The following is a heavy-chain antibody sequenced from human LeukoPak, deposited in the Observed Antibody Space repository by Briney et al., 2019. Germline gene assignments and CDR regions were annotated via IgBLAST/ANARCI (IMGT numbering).Heavy chain of an antibody. CDR2: ISYDGSNK. D-gene: IGHD2-2*01. V-gene: IGHV3-30*04. J-gene: IGHJ6*02. CDR3: ARDPVVVPAAIYYYGMDV. CDR1: GFTFSSYA. Sequence: PGGSLRLSCAASGFTFSSYAMHWVRQAPGKGLEWVAVISYDGSNKYYADSVKGRFTISRDNSKNTLYLQMNSLRAEGTAVYYCARDPVVVPAAIYYYGMDVWGQGTTVTVSS.